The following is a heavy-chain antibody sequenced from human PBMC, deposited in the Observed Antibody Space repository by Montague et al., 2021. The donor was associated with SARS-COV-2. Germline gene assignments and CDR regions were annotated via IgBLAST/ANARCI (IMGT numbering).Heavy chain of an antibody. Sequence: TLSLTCTVSGGSISSGSYYWSWIRQPAGKGLVGIVRIYTSGTTDYSLSLKSRVTISVDTSKNQFSLKITSVTAADTAIYYCARANSGSWDHLDNWGQGSLVTVSS. CDR1: GGSISSGSYY. CDR3: ARANSGSWDHLDN. J-gene: IGHJ4*02. V-gene: IGHV4-61*02. D-gene: IGHD5-12*01. CDR2: IYTSGTT.